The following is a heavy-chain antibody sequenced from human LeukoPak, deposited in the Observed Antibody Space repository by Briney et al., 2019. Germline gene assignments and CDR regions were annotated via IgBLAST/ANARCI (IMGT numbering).Heavy chain of an antibody. V-gene: IGHV4-59*01. J-gene: IGHJ4*02. Sequence: SETLSLTCTVPGGSISSYYWSWIRQPPGKGLEWIGYIYYSGSTNYNPSLKSRVTISVDTSKNQFSLKLSSVTAADTAVYYCARDPGSSWYRFDYWGQGTLVTVSS. D-gene: IGHD6-13*01. CDR3: ARDPGSSWYRFDY. CDR2: IYYSGST. CDR1: GGSISSYY.